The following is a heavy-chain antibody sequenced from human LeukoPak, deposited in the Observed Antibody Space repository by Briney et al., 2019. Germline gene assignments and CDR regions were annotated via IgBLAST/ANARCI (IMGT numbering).Heavy chain of an antibody. D-gene: IGHD3-10*01. CDR2: IYWDDDK. J-gene: IGHJ5*02. CDR3: AHTNSITYYLNSFDP. Sequence: SGPALVKPTQTLTLTCTFSGFSLSTSGVGVGWIRQPPGKALEWLAVIYWDDDKRYSPSLKSRLTITKDTSKNQVVLTITNMDPVDTATYFCAHTNSITYYLNSFDPWGQGTLVSVSS. CDR1: GFSLSTSGVG. V-gene: IGHV2-5*02.